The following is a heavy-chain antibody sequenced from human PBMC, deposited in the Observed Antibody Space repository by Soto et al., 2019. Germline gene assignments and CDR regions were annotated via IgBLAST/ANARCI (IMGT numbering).Heavy chain of an antibody. D-gene: IGHD5-12*01. V-gene: IGHV5-10-1*01. J-gene: IGHJ4*02. Sequence: PGESLKISCHGSGYTFTGHWISWVRQMPGKGLEWMGRIDPSDSYTDYSPTVQGHVTMSADKSINTAYLQWSSLQASGTAVYYCTRHTGYDSSLDYWGQGTLVTVSS. CDR1: GYTFTGHW. CDR2: IDPSDSYT. CDR3: TRHTGYDSSLDY.